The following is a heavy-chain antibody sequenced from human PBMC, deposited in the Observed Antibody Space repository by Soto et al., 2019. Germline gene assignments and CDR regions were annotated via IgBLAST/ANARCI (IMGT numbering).Heavy chain of an antibody. J-gene: IGHJ6*02. D-gene: IGHD2-15*01. V-gene: IGHV1-69*01. CDR2: IIPIFGTA. Sequence: QVQLVQSGAEVKKPGSSVKVSCKASGGTFSSYAISWVRQAPGQGLEWMGGIIPIFGTANYAQKFQGRVTITADESTRTAYMELSSLRSEDTAVYYCARMPPPGYCSGGSCREYYYGMDVWGQGTTVTVSS. CDR1: GGTFSSYA. CDR3: ARMPPPGYCSGGSCREYYYGMDV.